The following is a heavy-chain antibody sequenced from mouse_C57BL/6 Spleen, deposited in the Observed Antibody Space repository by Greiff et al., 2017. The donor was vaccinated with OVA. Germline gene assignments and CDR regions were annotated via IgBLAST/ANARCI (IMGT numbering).Heavy chain of an antibody. CDR3: ARGLGRGYFDY. CDR1: GFTFSDYG. V-gene: IGHV5-17*01. Sequence: DVMLVESGGGLVKPGGSLKLSCAASGFTFSDYGMHWVRQAPEKGLEWVAYISSGSSTIYYADTVTGRFTISRDNAKNTLFLQMTSLGSEDTSVYYCARGLGRGYFDYWGQGTTLTVSS. J-gene: IGHJ2*01. D-gene: IGHD4-1*01. CDR2: ISSGSSTI.